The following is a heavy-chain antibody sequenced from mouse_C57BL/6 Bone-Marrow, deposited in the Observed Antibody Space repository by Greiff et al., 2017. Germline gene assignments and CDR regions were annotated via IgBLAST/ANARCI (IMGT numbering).Heavy chain of an antibody. Sequence: QVQLQQPGAELVKPGASVKLSCKASGYTFTSYWMQWVKQRPGQGLEWIGEIDPSDSYTNYNQKFKGKATLTVYTSSSTAYMQLSSLTSEDSAVYYCASPTAQATWAWFAYWGQGTLVTVSA. CDR2: IDPSDSYT. V-gene: IGHV1-50*01. D-gene: IGHD3-2*02. CDR1: GYTFTSYW. CDR3: ASPTAQATWAWFAY. J-gene: IGHJ3*01.